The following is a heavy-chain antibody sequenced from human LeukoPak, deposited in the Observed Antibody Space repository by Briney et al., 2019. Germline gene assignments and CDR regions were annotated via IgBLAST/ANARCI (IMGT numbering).Heavy chain of an antibody. D-gene: IGHD3-3*01. J-gene: IGHJ5*02. CDR2: ITPIFGTA. Sequence: ASVKVSCKASGGTFSRFTISWVRQAPGQGLEWMGGITPIFGTANFAQKFQGRVSITADESTSTAFMELSSLRSEDTAVYYCARVGTIFGVTSRYWFDPWGQGTLVTVSS. CDR1: GGTFSRFT. CDR3: ARVGTIFGVTSRYWFDP. V-gene: IGHV1-69*01.